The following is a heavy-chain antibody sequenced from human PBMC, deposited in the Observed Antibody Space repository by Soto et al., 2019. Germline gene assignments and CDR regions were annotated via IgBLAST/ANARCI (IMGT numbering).Heavy chain of an antibody. J-gene: IGHJ4*02. D-gene: IGHD3-16*02. Sequence: QSQTLSLTCTVSGGSISSSSYYWGWIRQPPGKGLEWIGSIYYSGSTYYNPSLKSRVTISVDTSKNQFSLKLSSVTAADTAVYYCARHMAAASMITFGGVIVPDFDYWGQGTLVTVSS. CDR1: GGSISSSSYY. CDR2: IYYSGST. V-gene: IGHV4-39*01. CDR3: ARHMAAASMITFGGVIVPDFDY.